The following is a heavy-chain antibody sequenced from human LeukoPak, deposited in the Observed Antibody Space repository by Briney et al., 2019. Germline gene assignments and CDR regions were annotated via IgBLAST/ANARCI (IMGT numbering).Heavy chain of an antibody. Sequence: GGSLRLSCAASGFTFSSYWISWVRQAPGKGLEWVANIKQDGSEKYYVDSVKGRFTISRDNAKNSLYLQMNSLRAEDTAVYYCARVRAGVIDYWGQGTLVTVSS. V-gene: IGHV3-7*01. CDR3: ARVRAGVIDY. CDR2: IKQDGSEK. CDR1: GFTFSSYW. J-gene: IGHJ4*02. D-gene: IGHD3-10*01.